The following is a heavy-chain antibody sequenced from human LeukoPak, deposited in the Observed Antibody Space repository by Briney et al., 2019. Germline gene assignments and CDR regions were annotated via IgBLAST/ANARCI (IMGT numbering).Heavy chain of an antibody. CDR1: GFTVSSNY. D-gene: IGHD3-22*01. J-gene: IGHJ4*02. Sequence: GGSLRLSCAASGFTVSSNYMSWVRQAPGKGLEWVSVIYSGGSTYYADSVKGRFTISGDNSKNTLYLQMNSLRAEDTAVYYCARGPGHYESSGYYYSVFYRGQGTLVTVSS. CDR3: ARGPGHYESSGYYYSVFY. CDR2: IYSGGST. V-gene: IGHV3-53*01.